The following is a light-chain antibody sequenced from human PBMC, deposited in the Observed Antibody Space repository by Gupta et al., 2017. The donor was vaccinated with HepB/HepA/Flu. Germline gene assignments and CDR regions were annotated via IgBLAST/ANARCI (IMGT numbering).Light chain of an antibody. CDR3: NSRDSSGNHLRVV. CDR1: SLRSYY. Sequence: SSELTQALAVSVALGQTFWITCQGDSLRSYYASWYQQKPGQAPVLVIYGKNNRPSGIPDRFSGSSSGNTASLTITGAQAEDEADYYCNSRDSSGNHLRVVFGGGTKLTVL. J-gene: IGLJ2*01. CDR2: GKN. V-gene: IGLV3-19*01.